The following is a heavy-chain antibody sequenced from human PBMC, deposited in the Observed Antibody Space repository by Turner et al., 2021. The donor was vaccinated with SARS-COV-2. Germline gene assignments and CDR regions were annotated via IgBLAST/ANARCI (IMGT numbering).Heavy chain of an antibody. Sequence: HVQLVESVGCVAQPGRPLTSASAAYGFTFSSYGMHGVRQAPGKGLEWLAVISYDGSNKDYADSGKGRFTISRDNSKNTLYLQMNSLRAEDTAVYYCAKGDQQHFDVWGQGTLVTVSS. CDR3: AKGDQQHFDV. V-gene: IGHV3-30*18. CDR2: ISYDGSNK. J-gene: IGHJ4*02. CDR1: GFTFSSYG. D-gene: IGHD6-13*01.